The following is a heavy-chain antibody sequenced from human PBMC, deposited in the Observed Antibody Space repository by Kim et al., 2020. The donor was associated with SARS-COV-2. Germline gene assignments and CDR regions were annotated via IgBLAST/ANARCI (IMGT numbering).Heavy chain of an antibody. CDR2: LSNSGDSA. CDR3: TTSYHYGSSTYAVRKPPY. V-gene: IGHV3-23*01. D-gene: IGHD2-2*01. CDR1: GFTFSNYD. Sequence: GGSLRLSCVISGFTFSNYDMSWVRQVPGKGPEWVSGLSNSGDSAFYADSVQGRFTISRDNSKNTLYLQMNSLRAEDTAIYYCTTSYHYGSSTYAVRKPPYWGRGTLVTVSS. J-gene: IGHJ4*02.